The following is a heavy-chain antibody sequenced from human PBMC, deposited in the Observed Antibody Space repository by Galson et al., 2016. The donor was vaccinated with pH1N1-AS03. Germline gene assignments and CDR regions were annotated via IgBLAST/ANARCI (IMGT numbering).Heavy chain of an antibody. CDR3: ARAPTYYFGLRAALDI. CDR1: GGTFNNFA. Sequence: SVKVSCKASGGTFNNFAISWVRQAPGQGLEWLGRIILVFGTTNYAQKFQGRVMITADESTSTAYMELSSLRSEDTAVYYCARAPTYYFGLRAALDIWGQGTMVTVSS. CDR2: IILVFGTT. J-gene: IGHJ3*02. V-gene: IGHV1-69*13. D-gene: IGHD3-10*01.